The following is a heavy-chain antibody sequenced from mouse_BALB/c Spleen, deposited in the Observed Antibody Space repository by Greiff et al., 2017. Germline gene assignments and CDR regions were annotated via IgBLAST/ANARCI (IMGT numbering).Heavy chain of an antibody. V-gene: IGHV1-7*01. CDR3: ARGDRYEGYYAMDY. Sequence: VKLVESGAELAKPGASVKMSCKASGYTFTSYWMHWVKQRPGQGLEWIGYINPSTGYTEYNQKFKDKATLTADKSSSTAYMQLSSLTSEDSAVYYCARGDRYEGYYAMDYWGQGTSVTVSS. CDR2: INPSTGYT. CDR1: GYTFTSYW. D-gene: IGHD2-14*01. J-gene: IGHJ4*01.